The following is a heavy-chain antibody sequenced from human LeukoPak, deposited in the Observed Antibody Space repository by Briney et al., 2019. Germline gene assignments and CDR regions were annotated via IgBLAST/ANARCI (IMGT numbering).Heavy chain of an antibody. D-gene: IGHD3-3*01. CDR2: INPNSGGT. CDR1: GYTFTGYY. Sequence: ASVKVSCKASGYTFTGYYMHWVRQAPGQGLEWMGWINPNSGGTNYAQKFQGRVTMTRDTSISTAYMKLSRLRSDDTAVYYCARDTYDFWSGYSSAFDIWGQGTMVTVSS. V-gene: IGHV1-2*02. J-gene: IGHJ3*02. CDR3: ARDTYDFWSGYSSAFDI.